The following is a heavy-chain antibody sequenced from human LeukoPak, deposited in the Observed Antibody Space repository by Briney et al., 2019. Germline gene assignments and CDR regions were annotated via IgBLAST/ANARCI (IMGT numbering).Heavy chain of an antibody. D-gene: IGHD6-13*01. J-gene: IGHJ4*02. CDR1: GGTFSSYA. CDR2: ISAYNGNT. Sequence: ASVKVSCKASGGTFSSYAISWVRQAPGQGLEWMGWISAYNGNTNYAQKLQGRVTMTTDTSTTTAYMELRSLTSDDTAVYYCARDSSSWYGSDYWGQGTLVTVSS. V-gene: IGHV1-18*01. CDR3: ARDSSSWYGSDY.